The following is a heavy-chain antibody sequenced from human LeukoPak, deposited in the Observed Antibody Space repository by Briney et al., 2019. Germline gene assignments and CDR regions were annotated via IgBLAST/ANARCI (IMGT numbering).Heavy chain of an antibody. J-gene: IGHJ4*02. D-gene: IGHD3-9*01. CDR2: ISGSGANT. CDR3: AKESQTYYDIMTGYPNYYFDY. Sequence: GGSLRLSCAASKFTFSTSAMSWVRQAPGKGLEWVSAISGSGANTYYVDSVKGRFTISRDNSKNTLYLEMSSLRSDDTAVYYCAKESQTYYDIMTGYPNYYFDYWGQGTLVTVSS. CDR1: KFTFSTSA. V-gene: IGHV3-23*01.